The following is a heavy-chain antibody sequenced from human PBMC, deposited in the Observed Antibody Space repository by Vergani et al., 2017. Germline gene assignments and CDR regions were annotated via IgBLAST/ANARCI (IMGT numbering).Heavy chain of an antibody. CDR1: GDSIISSSYY. J-gene: IGHJ2*01. CDR3: ASGKYYSDSTSHFRGRYFDV. Sequence: QMQLQESGPGLVKASETLSLTCTVSGDSIISSSYYWGWIRQPPGKGLEWIGSIYNSGNGDSSSSLKSRVTISADTSKNQFSLSLTSVTAADTAVYYCASGKYYSDSTSHFRGRYFDVWGRGTLVTVPS. V-gene: IGHV4-39*01. CDR2: IYNSGNG. D-gene: IGHD3-16*01.